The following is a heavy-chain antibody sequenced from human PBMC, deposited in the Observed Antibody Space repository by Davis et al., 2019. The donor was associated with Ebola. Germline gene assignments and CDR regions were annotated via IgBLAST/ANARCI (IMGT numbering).Heavy chain of an antibody. V-gene: IGHV1-18*04. CDR1: GYTFTSFG. CDR2: ISAYNGNT. D-gene: IGHD3-22*01. CDR3: ARDASGSNYHYYGMDV. J-gene: IGHJ6*02. Sequence: ASVKVSCKASGYTFTSFGVSWVRQAPGQGLEWMGWISAYNGNTYYAQKVQDRVTMTTDTSTNTADMELRSLRSDDTAVYYCARDASGSNYHYYGMDVWGQGTTVTVSS.